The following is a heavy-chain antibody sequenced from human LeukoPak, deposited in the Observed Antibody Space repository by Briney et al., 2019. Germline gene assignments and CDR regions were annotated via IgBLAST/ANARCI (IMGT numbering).Heavy chain of an antibody. D-gene: IGHD3-10*01. CDR1: GFTFSNYA. Sequence: GSLRLSCAASGFTFSNYAMSWVRQAPGKGLEWVAGISGSGSTIYYTDSVKGRFTISRDNSKHTLYLQMTSLRAEDTALYYCAKQGSYTTGWFDYWGQGALVTVSS. V-gene: IGHV3-23*01. J-gene: IGHJ4*02. CDR2: ISGSGSTI. CDR3: AKQGSYTTGWFDY.